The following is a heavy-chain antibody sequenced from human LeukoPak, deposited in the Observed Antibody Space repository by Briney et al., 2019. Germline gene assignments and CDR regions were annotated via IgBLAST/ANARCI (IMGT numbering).Heavy chain of an antibody. CDR3: ARDMKHSSGRPDY. CDR1: GYTFTSYG. V-gene: IGHV1-18*01. CDR2: HSPYKDKT. Sequence: ASVKVSCKASGYTFTSYGISWVRQAPGQGLEWMGWHSPYKDKTNYAQKFNDRVTMTTDTSTNTAYMELGSLTAADTAMYYCARDMKHSSGRPDYWGQGTLVTVSS. D-gene: IGHD6-19*01. J-gene: IGHJ4*02.